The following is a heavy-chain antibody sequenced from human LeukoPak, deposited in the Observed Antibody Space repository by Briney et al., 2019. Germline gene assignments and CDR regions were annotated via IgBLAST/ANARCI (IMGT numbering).Heavy chain of an antibody. J-gene: IGHJ1*01. V-gene: IGHV3-7*01. Sequence: GGSLRLSCEGSGFTFSNYWMGWVRQAPGKGLQWVANIKTDGSEEYYVDSVKGRFTISRDNAKNSLYLQMNSLRAEDTAVYYCATYSSLNRREFQFWGQGTLVTVSS. D-gene: IGHD3-22*01. CDR3: ATYSSLNRREFQF. CDR1: GFTFSNYW. CDR2: IKTDGSEE.